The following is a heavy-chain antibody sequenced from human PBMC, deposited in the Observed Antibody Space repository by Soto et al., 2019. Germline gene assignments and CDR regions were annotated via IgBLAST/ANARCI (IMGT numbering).Heavy chain of an antibody. CDR1: GYTLTELS. Sequence: ASVKVSCKVSGYTLTELSMHWARQAPGKGLEWMGGFDPEDGETIYAQKFQGRVTMTEDTSTDTAYMELSSLRSEDTAVYYCATGAGEFRITQNWFDPWGQGTLVTVSS. CDR2: FDPEDGET. V-gene: IGHV1-24*01. D-gene: IGHD3-10*01. CDR3: ATGAGEFRITQNWFDP. J-gene: IGHJ5*02.